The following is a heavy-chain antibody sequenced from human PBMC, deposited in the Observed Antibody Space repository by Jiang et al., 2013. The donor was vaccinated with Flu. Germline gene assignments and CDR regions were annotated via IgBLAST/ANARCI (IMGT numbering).Heavy chain of an antibody. D-gene: IGHD4-23*01. Sequence: TLSLTCTVSGGSISSYYWSWIRQPPGKGLEWIGYIYYSGSTNYNPSLKSRVTISVDTSKNQFSLKLSSVTAADTAVYYCARVIGGPFDYWGQGTLVTVSS. CDR3: ARVIGGPFDY. V-gene: IGHV4-59*13. CDR1: GGSISSYY. J-gene: IGHJ4*02. CDR2: IYYSGST.